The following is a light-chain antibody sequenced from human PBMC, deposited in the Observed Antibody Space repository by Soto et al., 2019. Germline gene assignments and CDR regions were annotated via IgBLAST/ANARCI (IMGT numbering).Light chain of an antibody. V-gene: IGKV3-15*01. CDR1: QSVSSN. J-gene: IGKJ4*01. CDR2: VAS. Sequence: EIVMTQSPATLSVSPGERATLSCRASQSVSSNLAWYQQKPGQTPKLLIYVASTRATGIPTRFSGSGSGTEFTLTIRSLQSEDVAVYYCQQYNVWPLTFGGGTKVEIK. CDR3: QQYNVWPLT.